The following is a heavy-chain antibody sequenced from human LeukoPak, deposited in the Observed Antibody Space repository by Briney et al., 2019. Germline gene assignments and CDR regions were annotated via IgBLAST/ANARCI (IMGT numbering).Heavy chain of an antibody. D-gene: IGHD5-24*01. J-gene: IGHJ6*02. Sequence: PGGSLRLSCAASGFTVSSNYLSWVRQAPGKGLEWVSLTYIAGNTDYADSVKGRFTISRHNSKNTLYLQMDSLRAEDTAVYYCARDLRSEIDYYYGMDVWGQGTTVTVSS. CDR1: GFTVSSNY. V-gene: IGHV3-53*04. CDR3: ARDLRSEIDYYYGMDV. CDR2: TYIAGNT.